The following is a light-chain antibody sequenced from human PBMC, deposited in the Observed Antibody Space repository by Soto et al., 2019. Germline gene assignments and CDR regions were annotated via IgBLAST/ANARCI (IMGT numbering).Light chain of an antibody. J-gene: IGKJ1*01. CDR3: EQYGSSPRT. CDR1: QSVSSNY. V-gene: IGKV3-20*01. CDR2: GVS. Sequence: EIVLTQSPGTLSLSPGERATLSCGASQSVSSNYFAWYQRKPGQAPRLLIYGVSSRPTGIPDRFSGSGSGTDFTLTISRLEPEDFAVYYCEQYGSSPRTFGQGTKVDIK.